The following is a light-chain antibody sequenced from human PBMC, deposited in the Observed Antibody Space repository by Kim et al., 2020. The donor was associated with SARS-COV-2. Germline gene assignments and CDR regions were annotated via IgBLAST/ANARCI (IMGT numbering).Light chain of an antibody. J-gene: IGLJ2*01. Sequence: GQRVTISCSGISSNIGSNTVNCNQQLPGTAPKLLIYSNNQRPSGVPDRFSGSKSGASASLAISGLQSEDEADYYCAAWDDSLNGVVFGGGTQLTVL. CDR3: AAWDDSLNGVV. CDR1: SSNIGSNT. V-gene: IGLV1-44*01. CDR2: SNN.